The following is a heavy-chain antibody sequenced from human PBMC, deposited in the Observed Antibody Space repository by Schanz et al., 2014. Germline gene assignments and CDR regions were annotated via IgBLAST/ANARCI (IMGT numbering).Heavy chain of an antibody. D-gene: IGHD3-22*01. CDR1: GFTFSSYA. Sequence: DVHLLESGGGLVQPGGSLRLSCAASGFTFSSYAMSWVRQAPGKGLEWVSAISGSGGSTYYADSVKGRFTISRDNSKNTLFLQMNSLRVEDSAIYYCAKDISDTSGKDDYWGQGTLVTVSS. V-gene: IGHV3-23*01. CDR2: ISGSGGST. J-gene: IGHJ4*02. CDR3: AKDISDTSGKDDY.